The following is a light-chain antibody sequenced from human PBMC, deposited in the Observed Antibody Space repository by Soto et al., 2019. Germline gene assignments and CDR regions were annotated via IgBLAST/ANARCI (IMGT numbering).Light chain of an antibody. Sequence: EIVMTQSPATLSVSPGERATLSCRASQSVAGNLAWYQQKPGQAPRLIIYDASVRATGIPARFSGSGSGTDFTLTISRLEPEDFAVYYCQHYYTSYTTFGQGTKVDIK. J-gene: IGKJ1*01. CDR1: QSVAGN. CDR2: DAS. CDR3: QHYYTSYTT. V-gene: IGKV3D-15*01.